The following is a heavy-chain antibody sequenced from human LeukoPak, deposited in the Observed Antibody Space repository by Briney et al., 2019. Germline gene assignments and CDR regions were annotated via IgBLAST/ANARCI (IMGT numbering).Heavy chain of an antibody. CDR3: TIFVVADPDAFEI. Sequence: SETLSFTCTVSGGSIGSGHYYWNWVRQPAGRGLEWLGRISSSGSTAYSPSVKSRVTMSLDTSKKQFSLKLTSVTAADTALYYCTIFVVADPDAFEIWGQGSMVTVS. J-gene: IGHJ3*02. CDR2: ISSSGST. D-gene: IGHD3-3*02. V-gene: IGHV4-61*02. CDR1: GGSIGSGHYY.